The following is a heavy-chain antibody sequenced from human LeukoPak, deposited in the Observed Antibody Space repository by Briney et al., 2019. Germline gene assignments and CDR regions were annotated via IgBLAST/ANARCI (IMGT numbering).Heavy chain of an antibody. D-gene: IGHD3-22*01. CDR2: IYPNSGGT. CDR3: ARVPQFKYDSSGYYYYFDY. CDR1: AYTFTGYY. J-gene: IGHJ4*02. V-gene: IGHV1-2*02. Sequence: ASVKVSCKASAYTFTGYYMHWVRQAPGQGLEWMGWIYPNSGGTNYAQKFQGRVTMTRDTSISTAYMELSRLRSDDTAVYYCARVPQFKYDSSGYYYYFDYWGQGTLVTVSS.